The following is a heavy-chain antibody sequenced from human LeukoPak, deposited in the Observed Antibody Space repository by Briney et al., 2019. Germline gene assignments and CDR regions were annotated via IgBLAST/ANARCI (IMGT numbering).Heavy chain of an antibody. V-gene: IGHV4-30-2*01. CDR2: IYHSGST. CDR3: ARILQTGDIAAAGNNWFDP. D-gene: IGHD6-13*01. CDR1: GVSISSGGYS. J-gene: IGHJ5*02. Sequence: SQTLSLTCAVSGVSISSGGYSWSWIRQPPGKGLEWIGYIYHSGSTYYNPSLKSRVTISGDRSKNQFSLKLSSVTAADTAVYYCARILQTGDIAAAGNNWFDPWGQGTLVTVSS.